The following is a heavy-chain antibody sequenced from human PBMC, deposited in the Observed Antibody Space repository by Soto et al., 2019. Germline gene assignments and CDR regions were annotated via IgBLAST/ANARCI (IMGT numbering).Heavy chain of an antibody. Sequence: GESLKISCKGSGYNFANYWIGWVRQVPGKGLEWMGMIFPGDSDTKNSPSLQGQITMSVDKSNSSAYLQWRSLKASNTAMYYCAAGYSTGLDAFDLWGQGTLVTVSS. CDR1: GYNFANYW. D-gene: IGHD2-8*02. CDR3: AAGYSTGLDAFDL. CDR2: IFPGDSDT. V-gene: IGHV5-51*01. J-gene: IGHJ3*01.